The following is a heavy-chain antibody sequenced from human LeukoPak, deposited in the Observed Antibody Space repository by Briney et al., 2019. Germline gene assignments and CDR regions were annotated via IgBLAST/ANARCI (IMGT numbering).Heavy chain of an antibody. CDR3: ARVPGGYYYYYYMDV. CDR1: GSYFNTYS. D-gene: IGHD3-16*01. CDR2: ISSSSSTI. Sequence: PGGSLRLSCVASGSYFNTYSMSWVRQAPGKGLEWVSYISSSSSTIYYADSVKGRFTISRDNANNSLYLQMNGLRAEDTALYYCARVPGGYYYYYYMDVWGKGTTVTVSS. J-gene: IGHJ6*03. V-gene: IGHV3-48*01.